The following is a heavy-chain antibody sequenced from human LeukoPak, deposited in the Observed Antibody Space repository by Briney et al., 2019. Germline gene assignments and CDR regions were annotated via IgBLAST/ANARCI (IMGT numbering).Heavy chain of an antibody. CDR2: ISGGGDST. J-gene: IGHJ4*02. D-gene: IGHD2-15*01. CDR1: GFTFSSYA. Sequence: GGSLRLSCAASGFTFSSYAMSWVRQAPGKGLEWVSTISGGGDSTYYANSVKGRFTISRDNSKNTLYLQMNSLRAEDTAVYYCSKDAVGYCSGGCCYRFDSWGQGTLVTVSS. CDR3: SKDAVGYCSGGCCYRFDS. V-gene: IGHV3-23*01.